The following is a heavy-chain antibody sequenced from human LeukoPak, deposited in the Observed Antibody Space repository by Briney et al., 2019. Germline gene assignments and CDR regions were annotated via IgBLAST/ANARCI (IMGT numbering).Heavy chain of an antibody. Sequence: SETLSLTCAVSGGSISSGGYSWGWIRQPPGKGLEWIGYIYHSGSTYYNPSLKSRVTISVDRSKNQFSLKLSSVTAADTAVYYCASQLSPGIGYFDYWGQGTLVTVSS. CDR3: ASQLSPGIGYFDY. D-gene: IGHD2/OR15-2a*01. CDR2: IYHSGST. V-gene: IGHV4-30-2*01. CDR1: GGSISSGGYS. J-gene: IGHJ4*02.